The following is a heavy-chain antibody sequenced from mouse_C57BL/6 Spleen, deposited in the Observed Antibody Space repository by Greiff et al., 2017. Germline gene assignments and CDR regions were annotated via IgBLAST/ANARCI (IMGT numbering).Heavy chain of an antibody. D-gene: IGHD2-4*01. J-gene: IGHJ4*01. Sequence: QVQLQQSGAELVRPGTSVKVSCKASGYAFTNYLIEWVKQRPGQGLAWIGVINPGSGGTNYNEKFKGKATLTADKSSSTAYMQLSSLTSEDSAVYFCARGYYDYDGAMDYWGQGTSVTVSS. V-gene: IGHV1-54*01. CDR3: ARGYYDYDGAMDY. CDR1: GYAFTNYL. CDR2: INPGSGGT.